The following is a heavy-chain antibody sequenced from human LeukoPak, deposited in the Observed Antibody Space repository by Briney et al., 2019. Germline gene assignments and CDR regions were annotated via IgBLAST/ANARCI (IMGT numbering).Heavy chain of an antibody. CDR2: ISAYNGNT. CDR3: ARAYSPMAGTTGVDY. Sequence: GASVKVSCKASGYTFTSYGISWVRQAPGQGLEWMGWISAYNGNTNYAQKLQGRVTMTTDTSTSTAYMELRSLRSDDTAVYYCARAYSPMAGTTGVDYWGQGTLVTVSS. J-gene: IGHJ4*02. V-gene: IGHV1-18*01. D-gene: IGHD6-19*01. CDR1: GYTFTSYG.